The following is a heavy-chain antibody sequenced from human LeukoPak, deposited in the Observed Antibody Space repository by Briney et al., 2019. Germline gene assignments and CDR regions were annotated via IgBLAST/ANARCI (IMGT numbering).Heavy chain of an antibody. J-gene: IGHJ6*02. CDR1: GFTFSSYA. CDR2: ISGSGGST. CDR3: AKEIVVVVAATRSGYYYYGMDV. V-gene: IGHV3-23*01. Sequence: SGGSLRLSCAASGFTFSSYAMSWVRQAPGKGLEWVSAISGSGGSTYYADYVKGRSTISRDNSKNTLYLQMNSLRAEDTAVYYCAKEIVVVVAATRSGYYYYGMDVWGQGTTVTVSS. D-gene: IGHD2-15*01.